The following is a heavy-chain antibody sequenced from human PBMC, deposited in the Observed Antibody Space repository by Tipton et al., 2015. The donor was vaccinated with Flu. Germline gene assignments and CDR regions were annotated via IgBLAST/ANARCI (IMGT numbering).Heavy chain of an antibody. CDR1: GFTFRSYW. D-gene: IGHD3-22*01. CDR3: ARASSGRSRDS. V-gene: IGHV3-7*01. CDR2: IKEDGREK. Sequence: SLRLSCAASGFTFRSYWMSWVRQAPGKGLEWVANIKEDGREKYYVDSVKGRFTISRDNAKNSLYLQMNSLRAEDTAVYYCARASSGRSRDSWVQGTLVTVSS. J-gene: IGHJ4*02.